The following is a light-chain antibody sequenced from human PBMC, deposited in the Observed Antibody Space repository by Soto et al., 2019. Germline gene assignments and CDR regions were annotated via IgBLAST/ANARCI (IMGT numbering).Light chain of an antibody. J-gene: IGLJ3*02. V-gene: IGLV2-11*01. CDR1: SSDVGGYNY. Sequence: QSALTQPRSVSGSPGQSVTISCTGTSSDVGGYNYVSWYQQHPGKAPKLMIYDVSTRPSGVPDRFSGSKSGNTASLTISGLQAEDEADYYCAAWDDSLNGPVFGGGTKVTVL. CDR3: AAWDDSLNGPV. CDR2: DVS.